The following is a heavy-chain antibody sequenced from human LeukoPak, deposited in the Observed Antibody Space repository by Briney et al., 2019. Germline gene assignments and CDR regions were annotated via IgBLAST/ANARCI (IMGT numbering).Heavy chain of an antibody. Sequence: GGSLRLSCAASGFTFSSFWMHRVRQAPGKGLVWVSRISADGSSTNYPDSVKGRFTISRDNAKDTLYLQMNSLRAEDTAVYYCARGSYYNFWSGAFDYWGQGTLATVSS. CDR2: ISADGSST. D-gene: IGHD3-3*01. CDR3: ARGSYYNFWSGAFDY. J-gene: IGHJ4*02. V-gene: IGHV3-74*01. CDR1: GFTFSSFW.